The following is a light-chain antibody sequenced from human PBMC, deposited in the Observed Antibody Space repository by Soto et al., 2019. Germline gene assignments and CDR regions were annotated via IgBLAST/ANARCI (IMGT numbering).Light chain of an antibody. CDR2: AAS. V-gene: IGKV3-20*01. CDR1: QSISSN. J-gene: IGKJ1*01. Sequence: EVGLTQSPAPLSVSPGAGVALSFRASQSISSNLAWYQQKPGQAPKLLIYAASNRATGIPDRFSGSGSGTDFTLTISRLEPEDFATYYCQQYGSSPRTFGEGTKVDIK. CDR3: QQYGSSPRT.